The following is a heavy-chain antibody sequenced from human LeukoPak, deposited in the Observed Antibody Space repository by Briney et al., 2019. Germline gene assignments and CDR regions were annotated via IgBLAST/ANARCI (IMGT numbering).Heavy chain of an antibody. J-gene: IGHJ4*02. V-gene: IGHV3-21*01. Sequence: PGGSLRLSCAASGFTFSSYAMSWVRQAPGKGLEWVSSISSSSSYIYYADSVKGRFTISRDNAKNSLYLQMNSLRAEDTAVYYCAKTAAGRGGYYFDYWGQGTLVTVSS. D-gene: IGHD6-13*01. CDR2: ISSSSSYI. CDR3: AKTAAGRGGYYFDY. CDR1: GFTFSSYA.